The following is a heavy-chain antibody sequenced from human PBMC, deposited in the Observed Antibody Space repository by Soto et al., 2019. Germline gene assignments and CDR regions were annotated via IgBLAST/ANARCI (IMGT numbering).Heavy chain of an antibody. CDR3: AKSGGNGWFADAFDV. D-gene: IGHD6-19*01. Sequence: VGSLRLSCAGSGFIVSSYYMSWVRQAPGKGLEWISVIYSGGSTYYADSVKGRFTISRDNSENTLYLQLNSLRAEDTAVYYCAKSGGNGWFADAFDVWGQGTMVTVSS. CDR1: GFIVSSYY. J-gene: IGHJ3*01. CDR2: IYSGGST. V-gene: IGHV3-53*01.